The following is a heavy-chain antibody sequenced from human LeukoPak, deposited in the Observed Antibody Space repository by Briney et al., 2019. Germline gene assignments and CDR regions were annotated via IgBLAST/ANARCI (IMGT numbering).Heavy chain of an antibody. CDR1: GYSISSGYY. CDR2: IYHSGST. D-gene: IGHD2-2*01. V-gene: IGHV4-38-2*01. Sequence: PSETLSLTCAVSGYSISSGYYWGWIRQPPGKGLEWIGSIYHSGSTFYNPSLKSRVTISADTSKNQFSLTLSSVTAADTAVYYCARPQRATAMVAFDIWGQGTMVTVSS. CDR3: ARPQRATAMVAFDI. J-gene: IGHJ3*02.